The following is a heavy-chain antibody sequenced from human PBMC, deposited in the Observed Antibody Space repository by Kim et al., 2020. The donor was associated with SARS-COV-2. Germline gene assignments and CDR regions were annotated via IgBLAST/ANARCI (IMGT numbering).Heavy chain of an antibody. V-gene: IGHV4-34*01. Sequence: SETLSLTCAVYGGSLDDYSWRWIRQPPGLGLEWMGEIDYSGTSTYNPSFSSRVTMSIEKSRKQFSLRITSMTAADTAVYFCPGAALFSDDSGYNYSLDS. CDR2: IDYSGTS. D-gene: IGHD3-22*01. J-gene: IGHJ5*01. CDR1: GGSLDDYS. CDR3: PGAALFSDDSGYNYSLDS.